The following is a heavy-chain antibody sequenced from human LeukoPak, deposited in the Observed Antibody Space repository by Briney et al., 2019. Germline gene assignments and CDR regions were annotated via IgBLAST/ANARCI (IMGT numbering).Heavy chain of an antibody. CDR1: GFTFSTYW. CDR3: ARDKSYGDSEDY. J-gene: IGHJ4*02. CDR2: IIQDGSQK. Sequence: GGSLRLSCAASGFTFSTYWMSWVRQAPGKGLEWVANIIQDGSQKYYVDSVTGRFTISRDNAKNSLYLQMNSLRAEDTAVYYCARDKSYGDSEDYWGQGTLVTVSS. D-gene: IGHD4-17*01. V-gene: IGHV3-7*05.